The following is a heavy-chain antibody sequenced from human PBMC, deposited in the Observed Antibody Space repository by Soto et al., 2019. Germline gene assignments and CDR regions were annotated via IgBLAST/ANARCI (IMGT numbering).Heavy chain of an antibody. J-gene: IGHJ4*02. CDR3: AKDIGGYDFWSGFYTDY. CDR1: GFTFSSHG. Sequence: GGSLRLSCAASGFTFSSHGMHWVRQAPGKGLEWVAGISYDGSKQYYADSVKGRFTISRDNSKNTLYLQMDSLRAEDTAVYYCAKDIGGYDFWSGFYTDYWGQGTLVTVSS. CDR2: ISYDGSKQ. D-gene: IGHD3-3*01. V-gene: IGHV3-30*18.